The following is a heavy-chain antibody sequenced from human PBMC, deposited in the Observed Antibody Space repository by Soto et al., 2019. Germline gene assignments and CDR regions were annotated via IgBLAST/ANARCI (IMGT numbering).Heavy chain of an antibody. V-gene: IGHV4-59*08. CDR2: IYYGGTT. Sequence: QVQLQESGPRLVKPSETLSLTCNVSGGSFSPNYWSWIRQPPGKGLEWVGYIYYGGTTSYNPSLKCRVHISLDASKCQFSLRLSSVTAADTAVYFCARLGSYYQSLDPWGPGTLVTVSS. J-gene: IGHJ5*02. D-gene: IGHD2-2*01. CDR3: ARLGSYYQSLDP. CDR1: GGSFSPNY.